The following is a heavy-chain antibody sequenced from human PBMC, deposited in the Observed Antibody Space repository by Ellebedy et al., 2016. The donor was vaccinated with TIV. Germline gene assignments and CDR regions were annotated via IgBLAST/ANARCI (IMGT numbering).Heavy chain of an antibody. CDR1: GFTFSSYW. D-gene: IGHD3-3*01. V-gene: IGHV3-74*01. J-gene: IGHJ6*02. CDR2: IKSDGSST. Sequence: ETLSLTCAASGFTFSSYWMHWVRQAPGKGLVWVSRIKSDGSSTSYADSVKGRFTISRDNAKNTLYLQMNSLRAEDTAVYYCAIGFWSGYYTGHYYYYGMDVWGQGTTVTVSS. CDR3: AIGFWSGYYTGHYYYYGMDV.